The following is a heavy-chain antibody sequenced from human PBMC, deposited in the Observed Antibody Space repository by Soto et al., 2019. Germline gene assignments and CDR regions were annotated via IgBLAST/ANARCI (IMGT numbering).Heavy chain of an antibody. CDR2: FYYSGNT. D-gene: IGHD6-19*01. CDR3: ARSIAVDAFDI. V-gene: IGHV4-59*08. CDR1: GGSINSFY. Sequence: QVQLQESGPGLVKPSETLSLTCTVSGGSINSFYWSWIRQPPGQGLEWIGYFYYSGNTYYIPSLKSRLTISVDASKNHLYLRLTSVTAADTAVYYCARSIAVDAFDIWGQGTMVTVSS. J-gene: IGHJ3*02.